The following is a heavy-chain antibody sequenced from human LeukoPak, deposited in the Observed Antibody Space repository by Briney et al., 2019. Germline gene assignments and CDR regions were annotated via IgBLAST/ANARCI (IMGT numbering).Heavy chain of an antibody. CDR1: GFTFTSSA. CDR2: IVVCSGNT. V-gene: IGHV1-58*01. CDR3: AAAYYDFWCGYSPNWFDP. J-gene: IGHJ5*02. D-gene: IGHD3-3*01. Sequence: GTSVKVSCKASGFTFTSSAVQWVRQARGQRVEGIGWIVVCSGNTNYAQKFQERVTITRDMSTSTAYMELSSLRSEDAAVYYCAAAYYDFWCGYSPNWFDPWGQGNLVPVSS.